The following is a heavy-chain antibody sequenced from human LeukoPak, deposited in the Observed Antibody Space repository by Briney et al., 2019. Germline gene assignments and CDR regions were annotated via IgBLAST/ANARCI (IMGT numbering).Heavy chain of an antibody. V-gene: IGHV3-23*01. D-gene: IGHD2-8*01. CDR1: GFTLSSYA. J-gene: IGHJ4*02. CDR2: ISGSGGST. CDR3: APHAVIFDY. Sequence: GGSLRLSCAASGFTLSSYAMSWVRQAAGKGLGWVSAISGSGGSTYYADSVKGRFTISRDNSKNTLYLQMNSLRAEDTAVYYCAPHAVIFDYWGQGTLVTVSS.